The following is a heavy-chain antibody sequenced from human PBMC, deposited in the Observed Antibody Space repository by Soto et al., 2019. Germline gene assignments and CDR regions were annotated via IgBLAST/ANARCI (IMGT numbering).Heavy chain of an antibody. D-gene: IGHD2-15*01. J-gene: IGHJ4*02. Sequence: PSETLSLTCTVSGGSISSSSYYWGWIRQPPGKGLEWIGSIYYSGSTYYNPSLKSRVTISVDTSKNQFSLKLSSVTAADTAVYYCAREISGGIDYWGQGTLVTVSS. CDR2: IYYSGST. CDR3: AREISGGIDY. CDR1: GGSISSSSYY. V-gene: IGHV4-39*01.